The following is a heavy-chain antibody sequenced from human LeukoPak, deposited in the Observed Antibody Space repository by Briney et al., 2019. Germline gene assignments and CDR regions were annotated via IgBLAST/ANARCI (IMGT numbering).Heavy chain of an antibody. CDR1: GYTFINYG. CDR3: AREIFGSGSYPDY. J-gene: IGHJ4*02. D-gene: IGHD3-10*01. V-gene: IGHV1-18*04. CDR2: ISGYNGNT. Sequence: ASVKVSCKTSGYTFINYGISWVRQAPGQGLEWMGWISGYNGNTNYAQKLQGRVTMTTDTSTSTAYMELRSLRSDDTAVYYCAREIFGSGSYPDYWGQGTLVTVSS.